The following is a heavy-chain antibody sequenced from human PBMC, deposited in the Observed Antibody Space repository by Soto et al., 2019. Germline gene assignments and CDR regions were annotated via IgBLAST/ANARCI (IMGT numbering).Heavy chain of an antibody. J-gene: IGHJ5*02. CDR2: IDSSGEK. D-gene: IGHD6-19*01. V-gene: IGHV2-26*01. CDR1: GLSITDSEMG. Sequence: QVTLKESGPVLVKPTETLTLRCTVSGLSITDSEMGVSWIRQPPGPPLEWLAHIDSSGEKSDRTFLKSRLAISKDSPKSQIVLTMTNMDPADTATYYCARRHLAVAVSPWFDPWGQGIPVTVSS. CDR3: ARRHLAVAVSPWFDP.